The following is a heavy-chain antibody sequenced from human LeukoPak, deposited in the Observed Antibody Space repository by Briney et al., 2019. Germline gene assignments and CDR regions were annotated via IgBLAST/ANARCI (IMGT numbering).Heavy chain of an antibody. CDR1: GFTFSRYG. V-gene: IGHV3-30*02. CDR2: IRYDGSNK. D-gene: IGHD6-6*01. Sequence: VRSLRVSCAASGFTFSRYGMHWVRQAPGKGVECVAFIRYDGSNKYYADSVKGRFTISRDNSKNTLHLQMNSLRAEDTAVYYCAKPLEYSSSCLGYWGQGTLVTVSS. J-gene: IGHJ4*02. CDR3: AKPLEYSSSCLGY.